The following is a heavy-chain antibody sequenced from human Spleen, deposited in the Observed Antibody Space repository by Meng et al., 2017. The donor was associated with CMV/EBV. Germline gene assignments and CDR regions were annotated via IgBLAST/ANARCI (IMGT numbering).Heavy chain of an antibody. J-gene: IGHJ5*02. CDR3: ARVHGGCSSSSCTLDP. Sequence: GSISSGDYYWSWIRQPPGKGLEWIGYIYYSGSTYYNPPLKSRVTISLDESKNQFSLKLSSVIAADTGVYYCARVHGGCSSSSCTLDPWGQGTLVTVSS. CDR2: IYYSGST. D-gene: IGHD2-2*01. V-gene: IGHV4-30-4*08. CDR1: GSISSGDYY.